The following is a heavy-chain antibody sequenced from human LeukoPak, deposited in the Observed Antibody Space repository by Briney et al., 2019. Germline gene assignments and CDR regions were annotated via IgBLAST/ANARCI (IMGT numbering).Heavy chain of an antibody. CDR3: ARLQYCYDR. CDR1: GGSISSYY. Sequence: PSETLSLTCTVSGGSISSYYWSWIRQPPGKGLEWIGYIYYSGSTNYNPSLKSRVTISVDTSKNQFSLKLTSVTAADTAVYYCARLQYCYDRWGQGTLVTVSS. D-gene: IGHD3-22*01. J-gene: IGHJ4*02. V-gene: IGHV4-59*01. CDR2: IYYSGST.